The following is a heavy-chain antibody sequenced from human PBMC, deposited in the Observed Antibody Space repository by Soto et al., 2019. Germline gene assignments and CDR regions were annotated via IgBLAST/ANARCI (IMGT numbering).Heavy chain of an antibody. CDR1: GGSSSRGGYY. CDR2: IYYSGST. Sequence: SKTLSLTCAVSGGSSSRGGYYWIWIRQHPGKGLEWIGYIYYSGSTYYNPSLKSRVTISVDTSKNQFSLKLSSVTAADTAVYYCARTLSRILLDYWGQGTLVTVSS. V-gene: IGHV4-31*11. CDR3: ARTLSRILLDY. J-gene: IGHJ4*02.